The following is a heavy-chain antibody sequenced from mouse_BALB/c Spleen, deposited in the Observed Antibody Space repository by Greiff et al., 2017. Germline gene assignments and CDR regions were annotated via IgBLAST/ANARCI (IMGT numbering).Heavy chain of an antibody. V-gene: IGHV2-9*02. D-gene: IGHD2-3*01. CDR2: IWAGGST. Sequence: QVQLQQSGPGLVAPSQSLSITCTVSGFSLTSYGVHWVRQPPGKGLEWLGVIWAGGSTNYNSALMSRLSISKDNSKSQVFLKMNSLQTDDTAMYYCARDRDGYYDAMDYWGQGTSVTVSS. J-gene: IGHJ4*01. CDR3: ARDRDGYYDAMDY. CDR1: GFSLTSYG.